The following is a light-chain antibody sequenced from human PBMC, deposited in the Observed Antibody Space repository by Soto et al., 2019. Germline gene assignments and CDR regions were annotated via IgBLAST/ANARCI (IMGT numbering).Light chain of an antibody. V-gene: IGLV2-14*03. CDR2: DVS. CDR1: SSDIGAFNY. J-gene: IGLJ2*01. CDR3: SSYAATNTVL. Sequence: QSALAQPASVSGSPGQSITISCTGTSSDIGAFNYVSWYQQHPGDAPKLLIFDVSDRPSVISVRFSAPKSGNTASLTISGLQTEDEAHYFCSSYAATNTVLFGGGTKLTVL.